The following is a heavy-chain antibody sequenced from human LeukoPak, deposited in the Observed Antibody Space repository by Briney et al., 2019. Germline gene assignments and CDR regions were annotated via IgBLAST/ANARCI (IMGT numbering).Heavy chain of an antibody. J-gene: IGHJ5*02. CDR1: GGSINTPNYY. Sequence: SETLSLTCTVSGGSINTPNYYWGWIRQTPGKGLEWIGNIFYSGGTYYSPSLTSRVTISLDTSKNHFPLKLSSVTAADTAVYYCARGLGITIFGVRGNWFDPWGQGTLVTVSS. CDR2: IFYSGGT. V-gene: IGHV4-39*06. CDR3: ARGLGITIFGVRGNWFDP. D-gene: IGHD3-3*01.